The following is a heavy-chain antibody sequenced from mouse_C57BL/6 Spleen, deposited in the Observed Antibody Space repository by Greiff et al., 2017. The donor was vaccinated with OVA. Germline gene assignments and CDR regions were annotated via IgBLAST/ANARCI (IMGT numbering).Heavy chain of an antibody. V-gene: IGHV14-4*01. CDR3: TRGANWDYFDY. CDR2: IDPENGDT. Sequence: EVKLQESGAELVRPGASVKLSCTASGFNIKDDYMHWVKQRPEQGLEWIGWIDPENGDTEYASKFQGKATITADTSSNTAYLQLSSLTSEDTAVYYCTRGANWDYFDYWGQGTTLTVSS. J-gene: IGHJ2*01. D-gene: IGHD4-1*01. CDR1: GFNIKDDY.